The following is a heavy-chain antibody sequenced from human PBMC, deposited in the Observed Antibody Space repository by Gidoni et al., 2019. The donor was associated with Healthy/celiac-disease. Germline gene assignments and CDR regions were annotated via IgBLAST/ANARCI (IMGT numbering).Heavy chain of an antibody. J-gene: IGHJ6*03. Sequence: QVQLVESGGGVVQPGRSLRLSCAASGFTFSSYGMHWVRQAPGKGLEWVAVISYDGSNKYYADSVKGRFTISRDNSKNTLYLQMNSLRAEDTAVYYCAKQRQTGTTPYDYYYMDVWGKGTTVTVSS. CDR2: ISYDGSNK. CDR1: GFTFSSYG. V-gene: IGHV3-30*18. CDR3: AKQRQTGTTPYDYYYMDV. D-gene: IGHD1-7*01.